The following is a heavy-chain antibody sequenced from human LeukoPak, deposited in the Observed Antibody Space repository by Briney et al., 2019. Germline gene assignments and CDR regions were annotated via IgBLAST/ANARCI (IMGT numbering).Heavy chain of an antibody. Sequence: GTSLRLSCAASGYTFTDYGMNWVRQAPGKGLEWLSVISYSGVVKFYADSVKGRFTISRDNSKNTVYLQMNNLADEDTAVYYCSKDAACLTTSIASSSTEYWGQGTLVTVSS. D-gene: IGHD5/OR15-5a*01. J-gene: IGHJ4*02. CDR1: GYTFTDYG. V-gene: IGHV3-30*18. CDR2: ISYSGVVK. CDR3: SKDAACLTTSIASSSTEY.